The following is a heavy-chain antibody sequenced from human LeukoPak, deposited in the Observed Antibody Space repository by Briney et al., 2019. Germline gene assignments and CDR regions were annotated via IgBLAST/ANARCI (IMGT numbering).Heavy chain of an antibody. CDR1: GGTLSSYA. V-gene: IGHV1-69*13. CDR2: MIPIFGTA. J-gene: IGHJ5*02. CDR3: ARVNGVTYYYDSSGYYENWFDP. D-gene: IGHD3-22*01. Sequence: ASVKVSCKASGGTLSSYAISWVRQAPGQGLEWMGGMIPIFGTANYAQKFQGRVTITADESTSTAYMELSSLRSEDTAVYYCARVNGVTYYYDSSGYYENWFDPWGQGTLVTVSS.